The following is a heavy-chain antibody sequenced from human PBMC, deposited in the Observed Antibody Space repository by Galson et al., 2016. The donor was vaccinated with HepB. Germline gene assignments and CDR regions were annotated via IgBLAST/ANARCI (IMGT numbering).Heavy chain of an antibody. CDR3: ARGSSWSGHWFDS. CDR2: SYHSGTT. CDR1: GGSVSSPTW. D-gene: IGHD6-13*01. J-gene: IGHJ5*01. V-gene: IGHV4-4*02. Sequence: SETLSLTCSVSGGSVSSPTWWSWVRQSPGKGLEWIGESYHSGTTNYNPSFRRRANIWVDKSKNQFALRLTSMTAADTAVYYCARGSSWSGHWFDSWGQGTLVTVSS.